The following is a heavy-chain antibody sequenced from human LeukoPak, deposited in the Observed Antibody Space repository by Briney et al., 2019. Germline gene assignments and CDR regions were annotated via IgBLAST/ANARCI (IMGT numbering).Heavy chain of an antibody. D-gene: IGHD3-3*01. CDR1: GYTFTSYY. Sequence: ASVKVSCKASGYTFTSYYMHWVRQAPGQGLEWMGWISAYNGNTNYAQKLQGRVTMTTDTSTSTAYMELRSLRSDDTAVYYCARDRVVIPYYYYYMDVWGKGTTVTVSS. CDR2: ISAYNGNT. CDR3: ARDRVVIPYYYYYMDV. V-gene: IGHV1-18*04. J-gene: IGHJ6*03.